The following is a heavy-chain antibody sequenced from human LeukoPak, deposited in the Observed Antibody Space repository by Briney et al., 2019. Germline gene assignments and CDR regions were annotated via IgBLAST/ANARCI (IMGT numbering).Heavy chain of an antibody. J-gene: IGHJ4*02. Sequence: GGSLRLSCAASGFTFSSYGMHWVRQAPGKGLEWVSGINWNGGSTGYADSVKGRFTISRDNAKNSLYLQMNSLRAEDTALYYCARDLSGSYQPFDYWGQGILVTVSS. CDR1: GFTFSSYG. D-gene: IGHD1-26*01. CDR2: INWNGGST. V-gene: IGHV3-20*04. CDR3: ARDLSGSYQPFDY.